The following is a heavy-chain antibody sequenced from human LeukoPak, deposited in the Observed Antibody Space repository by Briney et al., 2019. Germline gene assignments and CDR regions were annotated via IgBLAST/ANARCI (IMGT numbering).Heavy chain of an antibody. J-gene: IGHJ4*02. CDR2: IYYSGST. D-gene: IGHD4-17*01. CDR3: ARGYRYGDFSD. CDR1: GGSISSRSYY. V-gene: IGHV4-39*07. Sequence: SETLSLTCTVSGGSISSRSYYWGWIRQPPGKGLEWIGSIYYSGSTYYNPSLKSRVTISVDTSKNQFSLKLSSVTAADTAVYYCARGYRYGDFSDWGQGTLVTVSS.